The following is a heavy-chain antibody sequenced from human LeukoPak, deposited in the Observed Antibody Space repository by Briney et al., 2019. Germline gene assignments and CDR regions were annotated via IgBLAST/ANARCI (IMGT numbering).Heavy chain of an antibody. D-gene: IGHD3-22*01. CDR2: ISGSGGST. Sequence: GGSLRLSCAASGFTFSSYAMSWVRQAPGKGLEWVSAISGSGGSTYYADSVKGRFTITRDNSKNTLYLQMNSLRAEDTAVYYCAKDYYYDPYAFDIWGQGTMVTVSS. CDR3: AKDYYYDPYAFDI. CDR1: GFTFSSYA. J-gene: IGHJ3*02. V-gene: IGHV3-23*01.